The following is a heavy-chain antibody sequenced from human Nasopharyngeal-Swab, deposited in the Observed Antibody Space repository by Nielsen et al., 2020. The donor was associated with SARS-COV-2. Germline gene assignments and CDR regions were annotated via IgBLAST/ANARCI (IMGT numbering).Heavy chain of an antibody. CDR1: GFTFSSYS. V-gene: IGHV3-30*18. CDR2: ISYDGNNK. J-gene: IGHJ4*02. Sequence: GESLKISCAASGFTFSSYSMHWVRQAPGKGPEWVAVISYDGNNKYYADSVRGRFTISRDNSKNTLYMQMNSLTDEDTAVYYCTNGGLSCDVLTGYHDFWGQGTLVAVSS. D-gene: IGHD3-9*01. CDR3: TNGGLSCDVLTGYHDF.